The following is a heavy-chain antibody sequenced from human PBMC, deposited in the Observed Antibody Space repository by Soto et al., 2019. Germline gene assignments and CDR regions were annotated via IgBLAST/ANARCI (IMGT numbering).Heavy chain of an antibody. CDR2: ISGSGGST. J-gene: IGHJ4*02. CDR1: GFTFSSYA. V-gene: IGHV3-23*01. CDR3: AKGPPDYGDSRYYFDY. D-gene: IGHD4-17*01. Sequence: EVQLLESGGGLVQPGGSLRLSCAASGFTFSSYAMSWVRQAPGKGLEWVSAISGSGGSTYYADSVKGRFTISRDNSKNTLYLQMNSLRAEDTAVYYCAKGPPDYGDSRYYFDYWGQGTLVTVSS.